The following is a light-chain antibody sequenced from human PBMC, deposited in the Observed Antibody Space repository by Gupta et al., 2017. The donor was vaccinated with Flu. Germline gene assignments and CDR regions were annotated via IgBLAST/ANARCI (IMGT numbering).Light chain of an antibody. Sequence: EIVLTQSPGTLSLSPGERATLSCRASQSVGSNHLAWYQQKPGQAPRLLTYGASSRATGIPDRFSGAGSGTDFILTISRVESEDYAVYFCQQYDSSRRTFGQGTKVEI. CDR2: GAS. CDR3: QQYDSSRRT. V-gene: IGKV3-20*01. CDR1: QSVGSNH. J-gene: IGKJ1*01.